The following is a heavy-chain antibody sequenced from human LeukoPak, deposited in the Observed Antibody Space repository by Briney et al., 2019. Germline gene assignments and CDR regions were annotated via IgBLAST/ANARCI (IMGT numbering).Heavy chain of an antibody. CDR3: ASLGDCSSTSCHNY. D-gene: IGHD2-2*01. J-gene: IGHJ4*02. V-gene: IGHV1-2*02. CDR1: GYTFTGYY. CDR2: INPNSGGT. Sequence: ASVKVSCKASGYTFTGYYMHWVRQAPGQGLEWTGWINPNSGGTNYAQKLQGRVTMTRDTPISTAYMELSRLRSDDTAVYYCASLGDCSSTSCHNYWGQGTLVTVSS.